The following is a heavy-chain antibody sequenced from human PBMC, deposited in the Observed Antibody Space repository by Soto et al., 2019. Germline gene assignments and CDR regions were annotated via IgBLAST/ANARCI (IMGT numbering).Heavy chain of an antibody. D-gene: IGHD2-15*01. V-gene: IGHV4-39*01. J-gene: IGHJ4*02. Sequence: SGTLSLTCNVSGGSISISSYYWGWIRQPPGKGLEWIGSIYYSGSTYYNPSLKSRVTISVDTSKNQFSLKLSSVTAADTAVYYCARHTPAISISDHWGQGTLVTVSS. CDR2: IYYSGST. CDR1: GGSISISSYY. CDR3: ARHTPAISISDH.